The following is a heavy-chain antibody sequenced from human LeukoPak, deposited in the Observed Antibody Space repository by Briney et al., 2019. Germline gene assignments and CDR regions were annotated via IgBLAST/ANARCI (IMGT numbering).Heavy chain of an antibody. D-gene: IGHD3-10*01. Sequence: GSLRLSCAASGFTFSSYGMHWVRQAPGKGLEWVAVISYDGSNKYYADSVKGRFTISRDNSKNTLYLQMNSLRAEDTAVYYCAKLPYGSGSSVDVWGKGTTVTVSS. CDR2: ISYDGSNK. J-gene: IGHJ6*04. V-gene: IGHV3-30*18. CDR3: AKLPYGSGSSVDV. CDR1: GFTFSSYG.